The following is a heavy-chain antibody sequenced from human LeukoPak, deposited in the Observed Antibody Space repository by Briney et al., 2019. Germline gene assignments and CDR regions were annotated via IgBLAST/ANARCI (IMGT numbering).Heavy chain of an antibody. CDR1: GXSINSNSDY. CDR3: ARGDCSSTSCSAGILYHYGLDV. Sequence: SETLSLTCTVSGXSINSNSDYWGSLRQPPGKNLEWIGNVYYDGTTFYNPSLKSRVTMSVDTSENHFSLKLTSVTAADTATYYCARGDCSSTSCSAGILYHYGLDVWGQGTTVTVSS. J-gene: IGHJ6*02. D-gene: IGHD2-2*01. CDR2: VYYDGTT. V-gene: IGHV4-39*02.